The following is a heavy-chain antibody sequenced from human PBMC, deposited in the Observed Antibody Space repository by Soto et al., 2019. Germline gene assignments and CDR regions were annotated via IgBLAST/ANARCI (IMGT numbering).Heavy chain of an antibody. D-gene: IGHD6-13*01. J-gene: IGHJ6*02. Sequence: QVQLVQSGAEVKKPGASVKVSCKASGYTFTAYYIHWVRQAPGQEFEWMGWIRPNGGSTDFAREFQGRFTMTWDTSISTAYMDLRSLRSDDTAVYYCARGSVASAAEPTGMDVWGQGTTVTVSS. CDR1: GYTFTAYY. V-gene: IGHV1-2*02. CDR2: IRPNGGST. CDR3: ARGSVASAAEPTGMDV.